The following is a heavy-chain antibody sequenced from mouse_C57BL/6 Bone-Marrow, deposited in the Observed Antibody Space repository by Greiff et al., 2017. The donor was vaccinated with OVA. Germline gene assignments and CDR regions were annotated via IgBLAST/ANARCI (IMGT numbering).Heavy chain of an antibody. D-gene: IGHD1-1*01. J-gene: IGHJ1*03. Sequence: VQLQQSGPELVKPGASVKISCKASGYTFTDYYMNWVKQSHGKSLEWIGDINPNNGGTSYNQKFKGKATLTVDKSSSTAYMELRSLTSEDSAVYYCARNGSSRYWYFDVWGTGTTVTVSS. CDR2: INPNNGGT. CDR3: ARNGSSRYWYFDV. V-gene: IGHV1-26*01. CDR1: GYTFTDYY.